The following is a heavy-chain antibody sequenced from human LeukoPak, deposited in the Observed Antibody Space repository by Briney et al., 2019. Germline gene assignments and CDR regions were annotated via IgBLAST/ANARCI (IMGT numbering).Heavy chain of an antibody. J-gene: IGHJ4*02. CDR3: ARGGEVGATTTVFDY. D-gene: IGHD1-26*01. V-gene: IGHV4-39*07. CDR2: IYYSGST. CDR1: GGSISSSSYY. Sequence: SETLSLTRTVSGGSISSSSYYWGWIRQPPGKGLEWIGSIYYSGSTYYNPSLKSRVTISVDTSKNQFSLKLSSVTAADTAVYYCARGGEVGATTTVFDYWGQGTLVTVSS.